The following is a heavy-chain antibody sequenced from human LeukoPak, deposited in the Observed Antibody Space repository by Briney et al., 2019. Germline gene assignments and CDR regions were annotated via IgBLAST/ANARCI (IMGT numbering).Heavy chain of an antibody. CDR1: GFTVSSNY. CDR3: TKMQGFCTGSSCYPRTFDI. CDR2: IYSGGST. V-gene: IGHV3-53*01. J-gene: IGHJ3*02. Sequence: PGGSLRLSCAASGFTVSSNYMSRVRQAPGKGLEGVSVIYSGGSTYYSDSVKGRFTISRDNSKNTVYLHINSLRAEDTAVYYCTKMQGFCTGSSCYPRTFDIWGQGTMVSVSS. D-gene: IGHD2-2*01.